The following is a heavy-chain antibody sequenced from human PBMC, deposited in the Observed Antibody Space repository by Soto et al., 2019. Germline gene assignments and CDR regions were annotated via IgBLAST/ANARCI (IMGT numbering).Heavy chain of an antibody. CDR1: GFSLSTSGVG. CDR3: AHSVYLGELSLPSYFDY. CDR2: IYWNDDK. V-gene: IGHV2-5*01. J-gene: IGHJ4*02. D-gene: IGHD3-16*02. Sequence: QITLKESGPTLVKPTQTLTLTCTFSGFSLSTSGVGVGWIRQPPGKALEWLALIYWNDDKRYSPFLKSRVTITKDTPKNQVVLTMTNMVPVDTATYYCAHSVYLGELSLPSYFDYWGQATLVTVSS.